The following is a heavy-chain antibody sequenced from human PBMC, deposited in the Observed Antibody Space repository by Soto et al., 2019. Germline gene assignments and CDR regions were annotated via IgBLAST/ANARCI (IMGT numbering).Heavy chain of an antibody. D-gene: IGHD6-19*01. CDR3: AISIPLGPGSPYSSGGNNWSDP. CDR1: GFTFSTYA. V-gene: IGHV3-23*01. CDR2: ISSSGSTT. Sequence: GGSLRLSCAASGFTFSTYAMSWVRQSPGKGLEWVSAISSSGSTTYYADSVKGRFTISRDNSKNTLYLQMNSLRTEDTAVYYCAISIPLGPGSPYSSGGNNWSDPWGQGSLDTVSS. J-gene: IGHJ5*02.